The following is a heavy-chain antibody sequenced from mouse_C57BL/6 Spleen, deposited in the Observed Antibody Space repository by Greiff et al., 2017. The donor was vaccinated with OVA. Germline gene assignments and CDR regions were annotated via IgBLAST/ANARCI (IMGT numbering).Heavy chain of an antibody. CDR1: GYSITSGYY. CDR3: AREGDYPFAY. V-gene: IGHV3-6*01. CDR2: ISYDGSN. Sequence: EVKLVESGPGLVKPSQSLSLTCSVTGYSITSGYYWNWIRQFPGNKLEWMGYISYDGSNNYNPSLKNRISITRDTSKNQFFLKLNSVTTEDTATYYCAREGDYPFAYWGQGTLVTVSA. J-gene: IGHJ3*01. D-gene: IGHD2-4*01.